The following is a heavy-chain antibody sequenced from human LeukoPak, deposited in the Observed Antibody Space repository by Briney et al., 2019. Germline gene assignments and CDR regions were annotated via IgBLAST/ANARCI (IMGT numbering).Heavy chain of an antibody. CDR2: ISDSGGST. V-gene: IGHV3-23*01. CDR1: GITLSNYG. Sequence: PGGSLRLSCAVSGITLSNYGMSWVRQAPGKGLEWVAGISDSGGSTNYADSVKGRFTISRDNAKNTLYLQMNSLRAEDTAVYFCAKRGVVIRVILGGFHKQAYYFDSWGQGALVTVSS. D-gene: IGHD3-10*01. J-gene: IGHJ4*02. CDR3: AKRGVVIRVILGGFHKQAYYFDS.